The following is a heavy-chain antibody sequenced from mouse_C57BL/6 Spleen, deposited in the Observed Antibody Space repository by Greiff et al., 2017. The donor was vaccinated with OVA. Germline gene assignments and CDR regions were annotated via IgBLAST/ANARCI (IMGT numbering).Heavy chain of an antibody. V-gene: IGHV1-15*01. D-gene: IGHD1-1*01. CDR1: GYTFTDYE. J-gene: IGHJ1*03. CDR3: TRSGDYYGSSDRYFDV. CDR2: IDPETGGT. Sequence: VQLQQSGAELVRPGASVTLSCKASGYTFTDYEMHWVKQTPVHGLEWIGAIDPETGGTAYNQKFQGKAILTADKSSSTAYMELRSLTSEDSAVYYCTRSGDYYGSSDRYFDVWGTGTTVTVSA.